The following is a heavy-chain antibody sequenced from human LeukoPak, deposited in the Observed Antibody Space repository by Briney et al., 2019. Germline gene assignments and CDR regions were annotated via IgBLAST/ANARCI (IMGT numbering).Heavy chain of an antibody. J-gene: IGHJ4*02. V-gene: IGHV3-7*01. CDR1: GFTVSRNY. CDR3: ARLNIVVVVATNSVELDY. D-gene: IGHD2-15*01. CDR2: IKQDGSEK. Sequence: GGSLRLSCAASGFTVSRNYMSWVRQAPGKGLEWVANIKQDGSEKYYVDSVKGRFTISRDNAKNSLYLQMNSLRAEDTAVYYCARLNIVVVVATNSVELDYWGQGTLVTVSS.